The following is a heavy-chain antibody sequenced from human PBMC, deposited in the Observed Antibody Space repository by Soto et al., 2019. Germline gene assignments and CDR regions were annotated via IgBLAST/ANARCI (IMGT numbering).Heavy chain of an antibody. CDR2: IKQDGSEK. CDR1: GFTFSSYW. J-gene: IGHJ6*02. CDR3: ARQGAARHEGLYYYYYYGMDV. Sequence: GGSLRLSCAASGFTFSSYWMSWVRQAPGKGLEWVANIKQDGSEKYYVDSVKGRFTISRDNAKNSLYLQMNSLRAEDTAVYYCARQGAARHEGLYYYYYYGMDVWGQGTTVTVSS. D-gene: IGHD6-6*01. V-gene: IGHV3-7*05.